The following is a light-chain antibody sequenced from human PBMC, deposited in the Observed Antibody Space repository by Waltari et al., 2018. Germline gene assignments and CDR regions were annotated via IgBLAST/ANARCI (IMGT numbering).Light chain of an antibody. Sequence: DVQVTQSPSSLSAIIGDRVTITCRASWNIRDHINWYQHRPGKAPKLLIFDASSLNSGVPLRFSGSGSGTDFTLTISSLQREDFATYYCQQSFGTPLSFGGGTRVEFK. CDR2: DAS. J-gene: IGKJ4*01. CDR3: QQSFGTPLS. CDR1: WNIRDH. V-gene: IGKV1-39*01.